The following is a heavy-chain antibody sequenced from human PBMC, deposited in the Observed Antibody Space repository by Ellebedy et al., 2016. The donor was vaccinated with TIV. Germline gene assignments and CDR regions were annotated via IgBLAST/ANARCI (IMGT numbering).Heavy chain of an antibody. D-gene: IGHD1-26*01. Sequence: ASVKVSCKASGYSFTSYLIHWVRQAPGQGLEWMGIINPSGGSTDYAQRFQGRVTVTRGTSTRTVYMELSSLRSEDTAVYYCARDGPLGIDYWGQGTLVTVSS. J-gene: IGHJ4*02. CDR2: INPSGGST. CDR3: ARDGPLGIDY. V-gene: IGHV1-46*01. CDR1: GYSFTSYL.